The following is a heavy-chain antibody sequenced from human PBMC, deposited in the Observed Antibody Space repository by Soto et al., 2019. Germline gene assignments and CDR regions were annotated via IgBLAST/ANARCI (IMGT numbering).Heavy chain of an antibody. Sequence: ASVKVSCKASGYTFTSYYMHWVRQAPGQGLEWMGIINPSGGSTSYAQKFQGRVTMTRDTSTSTVYMELSSLRSEDTAVYYCARDLTLLPVGAWFDPWGQGTLVTVSS. J-gene: IGHJ5*02. CDR1: GYTFTSYY. CDR2: INPSGGST. CDR3: ARDLTLLPVGAWFDP. D-gene: IGHD3-22*01. V-gene: IGHV1-46*01.